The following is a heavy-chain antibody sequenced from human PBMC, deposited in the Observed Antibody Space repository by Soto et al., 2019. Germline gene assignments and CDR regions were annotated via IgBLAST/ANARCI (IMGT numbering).Heavy chain of an antibody. D-gene: IGHD6-13*01. CDR2: IITAFGPA. CDR3: AAGGSWARLDN. J-gene: IGHJ4*01. Sequence: QVQLVQSGAEVKKPGSSLKVSCTASGGIINNYARSWLRQAPGQGLEWMGGIITAFGPAIYAQKFQGRVSITADESTHTAHMDLSSLRSEDTAVYYCAAGGSWARLDNWGTGTLGTFSS. CDR1: GGIINNYA. V-gene: IGHV1-69*01.